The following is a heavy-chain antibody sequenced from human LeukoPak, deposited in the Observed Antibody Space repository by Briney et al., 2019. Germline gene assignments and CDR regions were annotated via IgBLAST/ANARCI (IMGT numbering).Heavy chain of an antibody. J-gene: IGHJ6*02. V-gene: IGHV4-34*01. CDR3: ARAEDYGGNQDGMDV. CDR2: INHSGST. D-gene: IGHD4-23*01. CDR1: GGSFSGYY. Sequence: PSETLSLTCAVYGGSFSGYYWSWIRQPPGKGLEWIGEINHSGSTNYNPSLKSRVTISVDTSKNQFSLKLSSVTAADTAVYYCARAEDYGGNQDGMDVWGQGTTVTVSS.